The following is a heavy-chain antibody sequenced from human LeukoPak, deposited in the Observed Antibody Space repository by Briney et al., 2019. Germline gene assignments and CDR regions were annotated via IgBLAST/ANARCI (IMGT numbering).Heavy chain of an antibody. V-gene: IGHV3-43*02. Sequence: PGGSLRLSCAASGFTFYEYAIHWVRHAPGKGLERVSLISEDGSGTYYAESVKVPFTIYRDNSKNSLYLQMNSLRTEDTAFYYCAKDLTQLYLAFDYWGQGTLVTVSS. CDR2: ISEDGSGT. J-gene: IGHJ4*02. CDR3: AKDLTQLYLAFDY. CDR1: GFTFYEYA. D-gene: IGHD5-18*01.